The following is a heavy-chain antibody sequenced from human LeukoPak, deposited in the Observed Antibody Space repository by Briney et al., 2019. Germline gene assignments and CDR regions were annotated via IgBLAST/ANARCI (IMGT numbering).Heavy chain of an antibody. CDR3: ARGGLFAYYFDY. J-gene: IGHJ4*02. V-gene: IGHV3-74*01. D-gene: IGHD3-10*02. CDR2: IKGDEMTT. Sequence: GGSLRLSCAASGFTFSSYAMSWVRQAPGKGLEWVSRIKGDEMTTNYADSVEGRFTISRDNAKNTVYLEINSLRAEDTAVYYCARGGLFAYYFDYWGQGTLVTVSS. CDR1: GFTFSSYA.